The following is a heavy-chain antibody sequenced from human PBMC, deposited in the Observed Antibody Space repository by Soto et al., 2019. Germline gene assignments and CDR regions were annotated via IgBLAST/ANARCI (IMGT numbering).Heavy chain of an antibody. V-gene: IGHV3-23*01. Sequence: HPGGSLRLSCAASGFTFSSYAMSWVRQAPGKGLEWVSAISGSGGSTYYADSVKGRFTISRDNAKNSLYLQMNSLRAEDTAVYYFARDGALPRSVYAPDLFYSWGQRSLVTVSS. CDR2: ISGSGGST. J-gene: IGHJ5*01. D-gene: IGHD3-16*01. CDR1: GFTFSSYA. CDR3: ARDGALPRSVYAPDLFYS.